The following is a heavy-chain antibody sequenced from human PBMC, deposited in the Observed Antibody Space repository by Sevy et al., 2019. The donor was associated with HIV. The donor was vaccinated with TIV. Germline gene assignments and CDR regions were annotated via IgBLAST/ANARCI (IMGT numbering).Heavy chain of an antibody. Sequence: GGSLRLSCAAPGFTFSNVWMSWVRQAPGKGLEWVGRIKSKIDGGTIDYAAPVKVRFTISRDDSKNTLYLQMNSLKTEDTAVYYCTTEAVDCSTTTCSLAMDVWGQGTTVTVSS. CDR3: TTEAVDCSTTTCSLAMDV. CDR1: GFTFSNVW. J-gene: IGHJ6*02. CDR2: IKSKIDGGTI. D-gene: IGHD2-2*01. V-gene: IGHV3-15*01.